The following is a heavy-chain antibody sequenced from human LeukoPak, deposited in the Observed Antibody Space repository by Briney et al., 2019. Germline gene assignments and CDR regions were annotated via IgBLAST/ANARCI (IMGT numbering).Heavy chain of an antibody. J-gene: IGHJ6*03. Sequence: SETLSLTCTVSGGSISSYYWSWIRQPAGKGLEGIWRIYTSGSTNYNPSLKSRVTMSVDTSKNQFSLKLSSVTAADTAVYYCARAHTPYYYYYYMDVWGKGTTVTVSS. CDR3: ARAHTPYYYYYYMDV. CDR2: IYTSGST. V-gene: IGHV4-4*07. CDR1: GGSISSYY.